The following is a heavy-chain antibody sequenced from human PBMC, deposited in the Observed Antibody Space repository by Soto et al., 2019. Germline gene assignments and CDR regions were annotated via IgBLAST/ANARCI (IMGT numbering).Heavy chain of an antibody. J-gene: IGHJ5*02. Sequence: QVRLVQSGAEVKAPGASVKVSCKAPGDTVPRYYMHWVRQAPGHALEWMGVIYPNGGSTRFAQKFQGRVTIPRDTDTSTVFMELRGLTSVNTAVYYFARASGGVYGIIIEGTNCFAPWGQGTLVSVSS. CDR2: IYPNGGST. CDR3: ARASGGVYGIIIEGTNCFAP. V-gene: IGHV1-46*01. CDR1: GDTVPRYY. D-gene: IGHD3-16*01.